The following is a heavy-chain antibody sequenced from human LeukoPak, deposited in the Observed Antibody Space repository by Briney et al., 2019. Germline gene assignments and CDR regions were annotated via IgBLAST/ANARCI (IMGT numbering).Heavy chain of an antibody. D-gene: IGHD3-22*01. CDR3: ARDSEGNYDSSRPRLFYYYGMDV. CDR1: GGSISSYY. CDR2: IYTSGST. J-gene: IGHJ6*02. Sequence: PSETLSLTCAVSGGSISSYYWSWIRQPAGKGLEWIGRIYTSGSTNYNPSLKSRVTMSVDTSKNQFSLKLSSVTAADTAVYYCARDSEGNYDSSRPRLFYYYGMDVWGQGTTVTVSS. V-gene: IGHV4-4*07.